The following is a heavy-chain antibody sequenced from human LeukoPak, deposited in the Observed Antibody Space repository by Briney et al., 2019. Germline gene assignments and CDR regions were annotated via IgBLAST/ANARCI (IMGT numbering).Heavy chain of an antibody. D-gene: IGHD2-15*01. CDR2: IYYSGST. CDR3: ARYTLSYYFDY. Sequence: SETLSLTCTVSGGSISSYYWSWIRQPPGKGLEWIGYIYYSGSTNYNPSLKSRVTISVDTSKNQFSLKLSSVTAADTAVYYCARYTLSYYFDYWGQGTLVTVPS. CDR1: GGSISSYY. V-gene: IGHV4-59*01. J-gene: IGHJ4*02.